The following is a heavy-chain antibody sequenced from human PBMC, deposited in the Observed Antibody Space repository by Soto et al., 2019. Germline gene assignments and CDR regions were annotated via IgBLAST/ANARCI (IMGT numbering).Heavy chain of an antibody. CDR2: IYYSGST. V-gene: IGHV4-59*08. CDR1: GGSISSYY. CDR3: ARHVNYDFWSGSRPSYYYYMDV. D-gene: IGHD3-3*01. J-gene: IGHJ6*03. Sequence: PSETLSLTCTVSGGSISSYYWIWLRQPPGKGLEWIGYIYYSGSTNYNPSLKSRVTISVDTSKNQFSLKLSSVTAADTAVYYCARHVNYDFWSGSRPSYYYYMDVWGKGTTVTVSS.